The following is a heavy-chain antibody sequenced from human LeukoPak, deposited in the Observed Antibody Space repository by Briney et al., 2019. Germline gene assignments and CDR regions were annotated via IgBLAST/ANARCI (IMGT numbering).Heavy chain of an antibody. CDR2: ISGSGGST. Sequence: GGSLRLSCAASGFTFSRYGMSWVRQAPGKGLEWVSAISGSGGSTYYADSVKGRFTISRDNSKNTLYLQMNSLRAEDTAVYFCAKCILTGYYKGYMDVWGKGTTVTISS. D-gene: IGHD3-9*01. CDR3: AKCILTGYYKGYMDV. V-gene: IGHV3-23*01. J-gene: IGHJ6*03. CDR1: GFTFSRYG.